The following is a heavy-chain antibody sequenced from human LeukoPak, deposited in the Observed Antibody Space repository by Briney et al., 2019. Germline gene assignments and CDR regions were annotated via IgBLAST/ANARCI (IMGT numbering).Heavy chain of an antibody. CDR3: ARDSPYSSGWYDH. Sequence: SETLSLTCTVSGYSISSGYYWGWIRQPPGKGLEWIGEIYHSGSTNYNPSLKSRVTISVDKSKNQFSLKLSSVTAADTAVYYCARDSPYSSGWYDHWGQGTMVTVSS. D-gene: IGHD6-19*01. CDR2: IYHSGST. CDR1: GYSISSGYY. J-gene: IGHJ3*01. V-gene: IGHV4-38-2*02.